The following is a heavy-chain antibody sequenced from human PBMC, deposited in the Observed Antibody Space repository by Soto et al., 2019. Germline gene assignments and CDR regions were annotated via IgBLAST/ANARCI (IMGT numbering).Heavy chain of an antibody. D-gene: IGHD6-19*01. CDR2: IYHSGST. J-gene: IGHJ6*02. Sequence: QVQLQEAGPGLVKPSGTLSLTCAVSGGSISSSNWWSWVRQPPGKGLAWLGEIYHSGSTNYNPSPKSRVTISVDRSNSQFSLKLSSVTAADTAVYYCARDGGYSSNYGMDVWGQGTTVTVFS. CDR1: GGSISSSNW. V-gene: IGHV4-4*02. CDR3: ARDGGYSSNYGMDV.